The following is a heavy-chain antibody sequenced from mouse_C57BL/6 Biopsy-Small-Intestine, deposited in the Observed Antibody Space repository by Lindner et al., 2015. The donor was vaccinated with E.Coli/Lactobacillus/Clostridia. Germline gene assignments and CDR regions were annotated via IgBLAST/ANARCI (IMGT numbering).Heavy chain of an antibody. CDR1: GYAFSTSW. CDR2: IYPGDGNA. Sequence: VQLQESGPELVKPGASVKISCKASGYAFSTSWMNWVKQRPGKGLEWNGRIYPGDGNANYNGKFEGTATLTADKSSSTAYMQLSSLTSEDSAVYLCARPSDDYGGVFAYWGQGTLVAVSA. CDR3: ARPSDDYGGVFAY. J-gene: IGHJ3*01. D-gene: IGHD2-4*01. V-gene: IGHV1-82*01.